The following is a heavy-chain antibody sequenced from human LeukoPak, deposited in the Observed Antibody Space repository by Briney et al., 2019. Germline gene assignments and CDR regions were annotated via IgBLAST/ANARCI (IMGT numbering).Heavy chain of an antibody. CDR3: ATHSGFRHDY. J-gene: IGHJ4*02. CDR2: MNEDGSHV. V-gene: IGHV3-7*01. D-gene: IGHD5-18*01. CDR1: GFIFSNCW. Sequence: GGSLRLSCADSGFIFSNCWMSWVRQAPGKGLEWVANMNEDGSHVYYVGSVKGRFTISRDNAKSSLYLQMNSLRAEDTAVYYCATHSGFRHDYWGQGPLVTVSS.